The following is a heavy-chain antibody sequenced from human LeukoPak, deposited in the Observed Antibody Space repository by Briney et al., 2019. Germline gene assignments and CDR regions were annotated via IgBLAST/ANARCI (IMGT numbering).Heavy chain of an antibody. J-gene: IGHJ4*02. Sequence: ASVKVSCKASGYTFTSYGISWVRQAPGQGLEWMGWISAYNGNTNYAQKLQGRVTMTTDTSTSTAYMELRSLRSDDTAVYYCARELREQWLVLYYFDYWGQGTLVTVSS. CDR2: ISAYNGNT. CDR3: ARELREQWLVLYYFDY. D-gene: IGHD6-19*01. V-gene: IGHV1-18*01. CDR1: GYTFTSYG.